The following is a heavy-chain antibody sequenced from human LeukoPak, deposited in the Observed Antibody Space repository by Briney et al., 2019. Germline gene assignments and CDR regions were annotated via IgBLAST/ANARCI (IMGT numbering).Heavy chain of an antibody. J-gene: IGHJ4*02. CDR1: GFTFSSYG. V-gene: IGHV3-48*01. Sequence: PGGSLRLSCAASGFTFSSYGMNWVRQAPGKGLEWVSYISSSSSTIYYADSVKGRFTISRDNAKNSLYLQMNSLRAEDTAVYYCARATKYQLPHFDYWGQGTLVTVSS. CDR3: ARATKYQLPHFDY. CDR2: ISSSSSTI. D-gene: IGHD2-2*01.